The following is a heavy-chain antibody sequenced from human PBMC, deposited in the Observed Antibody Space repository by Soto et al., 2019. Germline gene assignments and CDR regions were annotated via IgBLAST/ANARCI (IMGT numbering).Heavy chain of an antibody. V-gene: IGHV3-30*04. CDR3: ARVPRYNWNDFDY. CDR1: GFTFSSYA. D-gene: IGHD1-1*01. J-gene: IGHJ4*02. Sequence: GGSLRLSCAASGFTFSSYAMHWVRQAPGKGLEWVAVISYDGSNKYYADSVKGRFTISRDNSKNTLYLQMNSLRAEDTAVYYCARVPRYNWNDFDYWGQGTLVTVSS. CDR2: ISYDGSNK.